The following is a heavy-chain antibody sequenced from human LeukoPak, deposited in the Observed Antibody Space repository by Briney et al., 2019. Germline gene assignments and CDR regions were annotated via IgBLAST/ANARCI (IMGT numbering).Heavy chain of an antibody. CDR1: GGSISSGNYY. CDR3: ARGGGSCYSCWFDP. Sequence: SETLSLTCTISGGSISSGNYYWSWIRQPPGKGLEWIGYIYYSGSTYYNPSLKSRVTISVDTSKNQFSLKMTSVTAADTAVYYCARGGGSCYSCWFDPWGQGTLVTVSS. V-gene: IGHV4-30-4*01. CDR2: IYYSGST. D-gene: IGHD2-15*01. J-gene: IGHJ5*02.